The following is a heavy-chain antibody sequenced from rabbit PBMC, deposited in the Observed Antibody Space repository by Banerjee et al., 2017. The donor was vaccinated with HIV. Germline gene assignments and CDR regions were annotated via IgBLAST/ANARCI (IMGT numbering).Heavy chain of an antibody. Sequence: QSLEESGGDLVKPGASLTLTCTASGFSFSSTYYMCWVRQAPGKGLEWIACIYTSSGGTWYASWAKGRFTISKTSSTTVTLQMTSLTAVDRATYFCARYAYSYDDYGDYWFYFNLWGQGTLVTVS. V-gene: IGHV1S40*01. D-gene: IGHD2-1*01. CDR1: GFSFSSTYY. J-gene: IGHJ4*01. CDR3: ARYAYSYDDYGDYWFYFNL. CDR2: IYTSSGGT.